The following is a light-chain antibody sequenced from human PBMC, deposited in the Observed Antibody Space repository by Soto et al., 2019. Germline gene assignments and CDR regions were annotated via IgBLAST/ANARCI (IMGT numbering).Light chain of an antibody. CDR3: QQRSNWPVT. Sequence: EIVLTQSPATLSLSPGDRATLSCRASQSVSTYLAWYQQKPGQPPSLLIYDASSRPTGIPARFSASGSGTEFTLTISSLEPEDFAVYYCQQRSNWPVTFGQGTNVEIK. CDR2: DAS. CDR1: QSVSTY. V-gene: IGKV3-11*01. J-gene: IGKJ1*01.